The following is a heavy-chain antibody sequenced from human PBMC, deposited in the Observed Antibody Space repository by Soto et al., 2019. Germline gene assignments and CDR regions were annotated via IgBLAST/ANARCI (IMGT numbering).Heavy chain of an antibody. J-gene: IGHJ6*02. CDR2: IYPGDSDT. CDR1: GYSFTSYW. Sequence: GESLKISCKGSGYSFTSYWIGWVRQMPGKGLEWMGIIYPGDSDTRYSPSFQGQVTISADKSISTAYLQWSSLKASDTAMYYCARGLTPLDYDILTGYYWVSYYYGMDVWGQGTTVTVSS. D-gene: IGHD3-9*01. V-gene: IGHV5-51*01. CDR3: ARGLTPLDYDILTGYYWVSYYYGMDV.